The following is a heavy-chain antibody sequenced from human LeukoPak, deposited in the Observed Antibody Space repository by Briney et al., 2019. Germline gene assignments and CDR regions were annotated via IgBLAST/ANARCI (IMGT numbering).Heavy chain of an antibody. CDR2: INHSGRT. CDR1: GGSFSGYY. D-gene: IGHD2-15*01. Sequence: SETLSLTCAVYGGSFSGYYWSWIRQPPGKGLEWIGEINHSGRTNYNPSLKSRVTISVDTSKNQFSLKLSSVTAADTAVYYCARRYRSGGSCYHSWQRYNWFDPWGQGTLVTVSS. CDR3: ARRYRSGGSCYHSWQRYNWFDP. V-gene: IGHV4-34*01. J-gene: IGHJ5*02.